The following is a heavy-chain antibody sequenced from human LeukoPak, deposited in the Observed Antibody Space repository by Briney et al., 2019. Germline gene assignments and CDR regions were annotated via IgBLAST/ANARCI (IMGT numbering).Heavy chain of an antibody. D-gene: IGHD3-22*01. CDR2: ISGSGGDT. J-gene: IGHJ4*02. Sequence: SGGSLRLSCAASGFTFSSYAMNWVRQAPGKGLEWVSGISGSGGDTYSADSVKGRFATSRDNSKNTLFLQMNSLRAEDTAVYYCAKYDSFDHYYDSSGRFDCWGQGTLVTVSS. CDR3: AKYDSFDHYYDSSGRFDC. V-gene: IGHV3-23*01. CDR1: GFTFSSYA.